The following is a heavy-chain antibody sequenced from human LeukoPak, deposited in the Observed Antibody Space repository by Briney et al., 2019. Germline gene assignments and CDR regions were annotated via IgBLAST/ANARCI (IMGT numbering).Heavy chain of an antibody. CDR2: ISYSGST. CDR3: ARVYLFDDFWSGYWALDAFDI. CDR1: GGSISSYY. Sequence: SETLSLTCTVSGGSISSYYWSWIRQPPGKGLEWIGYISYSGSTKYNPSLRSRVTISVDTSKNQFSLKLSSVTAADTAVYYCARVYLFDDFWSGYWALDAFDIWGQGTMVTVSS. V-gene: IGHV4-59*08. D-gene: IGHD3-3*01. J-gene: IGHJ3*02.